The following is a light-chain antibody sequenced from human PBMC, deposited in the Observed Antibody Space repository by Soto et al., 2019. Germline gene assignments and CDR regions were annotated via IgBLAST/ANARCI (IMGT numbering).Light chain of an antibody. CDR3: QQSHTTPYT. J-gene: IGKJ2*01. V-gene: IGKV1-39*01. Sequence: DIQMTQSPSSLSASFGDRVTLTCRASQNIDTYLNWYQQKPGTAPKLLMYAASSLHSGVPSRVSGSGSGTDFTLTISSLQPEDFATYDGQQSHTTPYTFGQGTKLEI. CDR1: QNIDTY. CDR2: AAS.